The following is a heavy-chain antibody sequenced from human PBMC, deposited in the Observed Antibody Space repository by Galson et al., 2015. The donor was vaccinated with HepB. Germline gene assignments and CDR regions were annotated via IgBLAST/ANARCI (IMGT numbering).Heavy chain of an antibody. CDR3: AKARPTMVRGERFDY. J-gene: IGHJ4*02. V-gene: IGHV3-23*01. D-gene: IGHD3-10*01. CDR2: ISGSGGST. CDR1: GFTFGDYA. Sequence: SLRLSCAASGFTFGDYAMSWFRQAPGKGLEWVSAISGSGGSTYYADSVKGRFTISRDNSKNTLYLQMNSLRAEDTAVYYCAKARPTMVRGERFDYWGQGTLVTVSS.